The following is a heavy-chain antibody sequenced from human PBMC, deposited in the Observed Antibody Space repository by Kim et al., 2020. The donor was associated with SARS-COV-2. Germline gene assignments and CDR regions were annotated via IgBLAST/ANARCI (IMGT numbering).Heavy chain of an antibody. D-gene: IGHD3-16*02. J-gene: IGHJ3*02. CDR3: ASPPLGVWGSYRSHDAFDI. CDR2: IYHSGST. Sequence: SETLSLTCAVSGGSISSSNWWSWVRQPPGKGLEWIGEIYHSGSTNYNPSLKSRVTISVDKSKNQFSLKLSSVTAADTAVYYCASPPLGVWGSYRSHDAFDIWGQGTMVTVSS. V-gene: IGHV4-4*02. CDR1: GGSISSSNW.